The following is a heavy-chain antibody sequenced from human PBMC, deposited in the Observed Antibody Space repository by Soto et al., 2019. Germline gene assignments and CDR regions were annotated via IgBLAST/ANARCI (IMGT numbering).Heavy chain of an antibody. J-gene: IGHJ4*02. Sequence: SVKVSCKASVGTFSSYAISWVRQAPGQGPEWMGGIIPIFGTANYAQKFQGRVTITADKSTSTAYMELSSLRSEDTAVYYCARWCYDSSHSYFDYCGQGTLVTVCS. CDR3: ARWCYDSSHSYFDY. CDR1: VGTFSSYA. D-gene: IGHD3-22*01. CDR2: IIPIFGTA. V-gene: IGHV1-69*06.